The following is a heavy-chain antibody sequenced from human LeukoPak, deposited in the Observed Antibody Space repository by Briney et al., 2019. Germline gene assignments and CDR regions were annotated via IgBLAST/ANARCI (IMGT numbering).Heavy chain of an antibody. CDR3: AKDCGWLPFCS. V-gene: IGHV3-23*01. CDR1: GFTFSIHG. J-gene: IGHJ5*02. Sequence: GGTLRLSCAASGFTFSIHGMNWVRQAPGKGLEWVSGISPGAEITYYAESVKGRFTISRDNSKNTLYLQINTLRAEDTAIYYCAKDCGWLPFCSWGQGTLVTVSS. D-gene: IGHD5-24*01. CDR2: ISPGAEIT.